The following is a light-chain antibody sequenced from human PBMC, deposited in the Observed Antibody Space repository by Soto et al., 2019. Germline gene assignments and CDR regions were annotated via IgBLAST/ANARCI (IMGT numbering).Light chain of an antibody. V-gene: IGLV2-11*01. CDR1: SSDVGGYNY. Sequence: QSALTQPRSVSGSPGQSVTISCTGNSSDVGGYNYVSWYQQHPGKAPKLMIYTVSNRPLGVPDRFSASKSGNTASLTISGLQTEDEADYYCCSYAGSFTWVFGGGTKLTVL. J-gene: IGLJ3*02. CDR2: TVS. CDR3: CSYAGSFTWV.